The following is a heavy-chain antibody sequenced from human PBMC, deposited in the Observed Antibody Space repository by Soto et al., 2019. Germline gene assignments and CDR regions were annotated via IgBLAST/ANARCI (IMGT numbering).Heavy chain of an antibody. CDR3: ARMAGNGDYGMDV. V-gene: IGHV3-21*01. CDR2: ISSSSSYI. Sequence: GGSLRLSCAASGFTFSSYSMNWVRQAPGKGLEWVSSISSSSSYIYYADSVKGRFTISRDNAKNSLYLQMDSLRAEDTAVYYCARMAGNGDYGMDVWGQGTTVTVS. D-gene: IGHD4-17*01. CDR1: GFTFSSYS. J-gene: IGHJ6*02.